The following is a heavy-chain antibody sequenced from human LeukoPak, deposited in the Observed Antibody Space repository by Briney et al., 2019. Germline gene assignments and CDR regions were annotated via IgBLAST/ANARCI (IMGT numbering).Heavy chain of an antibody. CDR2: ISHSGTFT. J-gene: IGHJ4*02. Sequence: GGSLRLSCAASEFTFSDYYMSWIRQAPGKGLEWVSYISHSGTFTYYADSVKGRFTISRDNAKNSLYLQMNSLRAEDTAVYYCAKVGPPGPPYGDYTHFEYWGQGTLVTVSS. V-gene: IGHV3-11*01. CDR1: EFTFSDYY. CDR3: AKVGPPGPPYGDYTHFEY. D-gene: IGHD4-17*01.